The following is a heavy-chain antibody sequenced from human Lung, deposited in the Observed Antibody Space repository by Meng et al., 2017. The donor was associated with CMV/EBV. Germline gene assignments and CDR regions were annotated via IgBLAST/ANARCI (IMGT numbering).Heavy chain of an antibody. D-gene: IGHD2-2*01. CDR1: GFTFSSYE. V-gene: IGHV3-48*03. Sequence: GGSLRLSCAASGFTFSSYEMNWVRQAPGKGLEWVSYISSSGSTIYYADSMKGRFTISRDNAKNSLYLQMNSLRAEDTAVYYCASLKDIVVVPAAKGSKYYYYGMDVWGQGTTVTVSS. J-gene: IGHJ6*02. CDR3: ASLKDIVVVPAAKGSKYYYYGMDV. CDR2: ISSSGSTI.